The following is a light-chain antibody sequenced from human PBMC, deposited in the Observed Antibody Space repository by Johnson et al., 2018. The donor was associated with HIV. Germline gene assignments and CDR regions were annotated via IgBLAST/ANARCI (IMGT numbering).Light chain of an antibody. J-gene: IGLJ1*01. V-gene: IGLV1-51*02. CDR2: ENN. CDR3: GTWDSSLSTYV. Sequence: HSVLTQPPSVSAAPGQKVTISCSGSSSNIGNNYVSWYQQLPGTAPKVLIQENNKRPSGIPDRFSGSKSGTSATLGITALQTGDEADYYCGTWDSSLSTYVFGTGTKVTVL. CDR1: SSNIGNNY.